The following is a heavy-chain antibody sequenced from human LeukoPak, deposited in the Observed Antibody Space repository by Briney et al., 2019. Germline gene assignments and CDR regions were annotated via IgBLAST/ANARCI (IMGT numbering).Heavy chain of an antibody. D-gene: IGHD1-14*01. Sequence: GGSLRLSCAASGFDFSSYAVSWVRQAPGKGLEWVSAITGSGGSTYHADSVKGRFTVSRDNPRNTLYLQMNSLRAEDTAVYYCGKDEQGFGMQTSHWGQGTLVTVSS. J-gene: IGHJ4*02. CDR1: GFDFSSYA. CDR2: ITGSGGST. V-gene: IGHV3-23*01. CDR3: GKDEQGFGMQTSH.